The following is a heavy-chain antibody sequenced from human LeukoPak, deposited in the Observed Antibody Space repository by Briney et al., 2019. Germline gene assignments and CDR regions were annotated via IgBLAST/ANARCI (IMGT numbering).Heavy chain of an antibody. V-gene: IGHV4-34*01. D-gene: IGHD2-2*01. CDR3: ARGHVPAL. J-gene: IGHJ4*02. Sequence: SETLSLSCAVYGGSLSASRWSWLRQPPGEGLEWIGEIDETERTTYNPSLMSRVTISEDRSRNQMFLRLNSIIAADTAVYYCARGHVPALWGPGTRVTVSS. CDR1: GGSLSASR. CDR2: IDETERT.